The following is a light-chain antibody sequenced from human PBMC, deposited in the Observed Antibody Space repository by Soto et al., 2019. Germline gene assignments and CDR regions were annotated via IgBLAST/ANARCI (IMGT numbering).Light chain of an antibody. Sequence: DIQMTQSPSSLSASVGDRVTITCRASQSIFSHLNWYQHKPGRAPKLLIYTASSLQTGVPSRFSGSGSGTDFTLAISSLQPEDFDTYYCQQGYSTPPTFGGGTKVDI. CDR3: QQGYSTPPT. CDR1: QSIFSH. J-gene: IGKJ4*01. V-gene: IGKV1-39*01. CDR2: TAS.